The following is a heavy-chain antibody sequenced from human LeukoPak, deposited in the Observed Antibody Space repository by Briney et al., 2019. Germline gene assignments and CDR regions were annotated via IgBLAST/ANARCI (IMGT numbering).Heavy chain of an antibody. Sequence: PGGSLRLSCAASGFTFSTYWMHWVRQAPGKGPVWVSRLSPDGSSSIYADSVKGRFTVSRDNAKNTLYLQMNSLRADDTAVYYCTRSPSLGGSYWGFDYWGQGTLLTVS. V-gene: IGHV3-74*01. CDR3: TRSPSLGGSYWGFDY. CDR2: LSPDGSSS. D-gene: IGHD1-26*01. CDR1: GFTFSTYW. J-gene: IGHJ4*02.